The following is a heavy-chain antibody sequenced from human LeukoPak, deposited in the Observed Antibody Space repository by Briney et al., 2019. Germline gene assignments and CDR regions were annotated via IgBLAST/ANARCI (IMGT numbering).Heavy chain of an antibody. CDR1: GFTFSSYA. CDR3: AIEGSSWHDAFDI. CDR2: ISYDGSNK. D-gene: IGHD6-13*01. J-gene: IGHJ3*02. V-gene: IGHV3-30-3*01. Sequence: GRSLRLSCAASGFTFSSYAMHWVRQAPGKGLEWVAVISYDGSNKYYADSVKGRFTISRDNSKNTLYLQMNSLRAEDTAVYYCAIEGSSWHDAFDIWGQGTMVTVSS.